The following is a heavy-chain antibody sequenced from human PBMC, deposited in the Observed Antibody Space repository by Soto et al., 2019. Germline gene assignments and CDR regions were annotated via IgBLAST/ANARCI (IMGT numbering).Heavy chain of an antibody. CDR1: EGTFSSYA. CDR2: IIPIFGTA. D-gene: IGHD3-16*01. J-gene: IGHJ6*02. CDR3: ARGWGGNVGATSNPYYYYGMDV. V-gene: IGHV1-69*06. Sequence: QVQLVQSGAEVKKPGSSVKVSCKASEGTFSSYAISWVRQAPGQGLEWMGGIIPIFGTANYAQKFQGRVTITVDKSTSTAYMELSSLRSEDTAVYYCARGWGGNVGATSNPYYYYGMDVWGQGTTVTVSS.